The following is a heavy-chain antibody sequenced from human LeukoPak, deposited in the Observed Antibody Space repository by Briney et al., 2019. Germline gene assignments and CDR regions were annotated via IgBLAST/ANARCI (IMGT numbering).Heavy chain of an antibody. J-gene: IGHJ3*02. CDR1: GGSISSGGYY. CDR2: IYHSGST. D-gene: IGHD3-10*01. V-gene: IGHV4-30-2*01. Sequence: SETLSLTFTVSGGSISSGGYYWSWIRQPPGKGLEWIGYIYHSGSTYYNPSLKSRVTISVDTSKNQFSLKLSSVTAADTAVYYCARPSYYYGSPHAFDIWGQGTMVTVSP. CDR3: ARPSYYYGSPHAFDI.